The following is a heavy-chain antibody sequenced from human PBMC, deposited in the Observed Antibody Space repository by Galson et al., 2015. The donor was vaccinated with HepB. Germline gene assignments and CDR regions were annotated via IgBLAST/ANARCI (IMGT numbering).Heavy chain of an antibody. CDR2: ISYDGSNK. D-gene: IGHD3-9*01. Sequence: SLRLSCAASGFTFSSYAMHWVRQAPGKGLEWVAVISYDGSNKYYADSVKGRFTISRDNSKNTLYLQMNSLRAEDTAVYYCARDPLEFDSYYFDYWGQGTMVTVSS. CDR3: ARDPLEFDSYYFDY. J-gene: IGHJ4*02. V-gene: IGHV3-30-3*01. CDR1: GFTFSSYA.